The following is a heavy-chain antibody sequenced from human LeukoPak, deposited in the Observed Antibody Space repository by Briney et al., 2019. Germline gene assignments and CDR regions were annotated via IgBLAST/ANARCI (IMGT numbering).Heavy chain of an antibody. V-gene: IGHV3-74*01. D-gene: IGHD3-22*01. CDR2: ISGDGRST. Sequence: GGSLRLSCAASGFTFRTYWMHWVRRAPGKGLIWVSRISGDGRSTSYADSVKGRFTISRDNAKNTLYLQMHSPRAEDTAVYYCAAFYYDPAYWGQGTLVTVSS. CDR3: AAFYYDPAY. J-gene: IGHJ4*02. CDR1: GFTFRTYW.